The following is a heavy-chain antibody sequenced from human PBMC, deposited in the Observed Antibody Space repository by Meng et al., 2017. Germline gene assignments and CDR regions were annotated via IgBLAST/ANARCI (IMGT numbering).Heavy chain of an antibody. J-gene: IGHJ5*02. Sequence: AGPVLVYTSASCSLTCCLCGVSIRSGVYVWSWLRRQPGKVLEWTGYIYYSGSTYYHPYLRSLVTISVDTFKNQFLLKLSSVTAADTAVYYCARGLRCSGGSCYSSKWSDPWGQGTLVTVSS. CDR2: IYYSGST. D-gene: IGHD2-15*01. V-gene: IGHV4-31*01. CDR3: ARGLRCSGGSCYSSKWSDP. CDR1: GVSIRSGVYV.